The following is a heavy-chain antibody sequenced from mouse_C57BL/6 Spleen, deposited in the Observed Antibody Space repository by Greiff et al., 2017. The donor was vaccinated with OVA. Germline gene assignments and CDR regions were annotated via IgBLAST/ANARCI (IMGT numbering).Heavy chain of an antibody. CDR3: ARGGYYVGYYAMDY. Sequence: EVKLQESGPELVKPGASVKMSCKASGYTFTDYNMHWVKQSHGKSLEWIGYINPNNGGTSYNQKFKGKATLTVNKSSSTAYMELRSLTSEDSAVYYCARGGYYVGYYAMDYWGQGTSVTVSS. CDR1: GYTFTDYN. V-gene: IGHV1-22*01. D-gene: IGHD2-3*01. CDR2: INPNNGGT. J-gene: IGHJ4*01.